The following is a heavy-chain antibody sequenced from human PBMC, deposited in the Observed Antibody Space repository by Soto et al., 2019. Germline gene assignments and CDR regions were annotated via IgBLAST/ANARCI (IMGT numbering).Heavy chain of an antibody. CDR2: ISSTGTYI. D-gene: IGHD6-6*01. CDR3: ARETNPYSSSSHAFDI. J-gene: IGHJ3*02. CDR1: GITFSSYS. V-gene: IGHV3-21*01. Sequence: WGSLRLSCAASGITFSSYSMNWVRQAPGKGLEWVSSISSTGTYIDYADSVKGRFTISRDNAKNSLFLQMDSLRAEDAALYYCARETNPYSSSSHAFDIWGQGTMVNVSS.